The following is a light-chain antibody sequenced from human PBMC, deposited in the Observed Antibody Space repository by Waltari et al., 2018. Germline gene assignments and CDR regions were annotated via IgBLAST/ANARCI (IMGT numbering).Light chain of an antibody. J-gene: IGLJ3*02. CDR2: DVA. Sequence: QSALTQPASVSGSPGQSITISCTGTSSDIGAYDNVFWYQQHPGKAPKLMIYDVAKRPSGVSKRFSGSKSGYPASLTIPGLQAEDEADYHCSAYRGSFTLVFGGGTKVTVL. V-gene: IGLV2-14*03. CDR1: SSDIGAYDN. CDR3: SAYRGSFTLV.